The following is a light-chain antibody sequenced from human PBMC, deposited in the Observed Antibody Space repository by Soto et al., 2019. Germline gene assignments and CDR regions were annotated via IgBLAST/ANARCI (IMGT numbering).Light chain of an antibody. CDR1: QSVSSSY. CDR2: GAS. V-gene: IGKV3-20*01. CDR3: RQYGSSPRYT. J-gene: IGKJ2*01. Sequence: EIVLTQSPGTLSLSPGERATLSCRASQSVSSSYLAWYQQKPGQAPRLLIYGASSRATGIPDRFSGSGSGTDFTLTISRLEPEDFGVYYCRQYGSSPRYTFGQGTKREIK.